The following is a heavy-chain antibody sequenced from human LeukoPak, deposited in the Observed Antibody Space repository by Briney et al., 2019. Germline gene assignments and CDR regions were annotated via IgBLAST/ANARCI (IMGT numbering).Heavy chain of an antibody. V-gene: IGHV3-48*01. CDR2: ISTSSSTI. CDR1: GFSFSSYS. D-gene: IGHD2/OR15-2a*01. Sequence: PGGSLRLSCAASGFSFSSYSMNWVRQAPGKGLEWVSYISTSSSTIYYADSVRGRFTISRDNAKNSLYLQMNSLRVEDTADYFCARVSAIGDFDCWGQGTLVTVSS. J-gene: IGHJ4*02. CDR3: ARVSAIGDFDC.